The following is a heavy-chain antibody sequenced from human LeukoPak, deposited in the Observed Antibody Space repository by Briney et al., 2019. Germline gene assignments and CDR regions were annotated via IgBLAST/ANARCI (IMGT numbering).Heavy chain of an antibody. CDR3: TYSLGDGYTFYY. Sequence: ASVKVSCKASGYTFTGYYMHWVRQAPGQGLGWMGWINPNSGGTNYAQKFQGRVTMTRDTSISTAYMELSRLRSDDTAVYYCTYSLGDGYTFYYWGQGTLVTVSS. J-gene: IGHJ4*02. V-gene: IGHV1-2*02. D-gene: IGHD5-24*01. CDR1: GYTFTGYY. CDR2: INPNSGGT.